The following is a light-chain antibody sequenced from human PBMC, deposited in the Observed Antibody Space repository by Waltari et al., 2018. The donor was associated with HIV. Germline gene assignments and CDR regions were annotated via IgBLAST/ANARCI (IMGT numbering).Light chain of an antibody. J-gene: IGKJ2*01. CDR1: QSIRNN. V-gene: IGKV3-15*01. CDR2: AAS. CDR3: QQYNNSPRS. Sequence: EMVMTQSPATQSVSPGDSATLSCRASQSIRNNLAWYQHKPGKAPRLLIYAASSMADGIPARFSGSGSGTEFTLTISSLQSEDFAVYYCQQYNNSPRSFGQGTKLETK.